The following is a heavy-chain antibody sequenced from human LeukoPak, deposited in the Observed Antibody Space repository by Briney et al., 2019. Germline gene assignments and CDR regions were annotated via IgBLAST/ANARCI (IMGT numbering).Heavy chain of an antibody. D-gene: IGHD2-15*01. CDR2: IYYSGST. CDR1: GGSISSYY. Sequence: SETLSLTVTVVGGSISSYYWSWIRQPPGKGLEGIGYIYYSGSTNYNPSLKSRVTISVDTSKNQFSLTLSSVAAADTAVYYCARSLGHCSGGSCEYYGMDVWGQGTTVTVSS. V-gene: IGHV4-59*01. CDR3: ARSLGHCSGGSCEYYGMDV. J-gene: IGHJ6*02.